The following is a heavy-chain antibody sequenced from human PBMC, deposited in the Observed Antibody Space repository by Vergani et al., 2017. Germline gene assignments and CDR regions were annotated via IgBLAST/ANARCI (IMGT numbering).Heavy chain of an antibody. J-gene: IGHJ4*02. CDR3: AREGEQQLVRGWWPGWVDY. Sequence: QVQLVQSGAEVKKPGASVKVSCKASGYTFTSYYMHWVRQAPGQGLEWMGIINPSGGTTSYAQKCQGRVTMTRDTSTSTVYMELSSLRSEDTAVYYCAREGEQQLVRGWWPGWVDYWGQGTLVTVSS. CDR2: INPSGGTT. D-gene: IGHD6-13*01. V-gene: IGHV1-46*03. CDR1: GYTFTSYY.